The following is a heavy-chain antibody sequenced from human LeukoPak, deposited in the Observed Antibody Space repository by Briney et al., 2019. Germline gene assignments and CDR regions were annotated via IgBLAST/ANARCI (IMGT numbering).Heavy chain of an antibody. V-gene: IGHV4-38-2*02. D-gene: IGHD5-12*01. CDR2: IYHSGST. CDR3: ARGLVDIVATGTFDY. Sequence: SETLSLTCTVSGYSINSGYYWGWIRQPPGKGLEWIGSIYHSGSTYYNPSLKSRVTISVDTSKNQFSLKLSSVTAADTAVYYCARGLVDIVATGTFDYWGQGTLVTVSS. CDR1: GYSINSGYY. J-gene: IGHJ4*02.